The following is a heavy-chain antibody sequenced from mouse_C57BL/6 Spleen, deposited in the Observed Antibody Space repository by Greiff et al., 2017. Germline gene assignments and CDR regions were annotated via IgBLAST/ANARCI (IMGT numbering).Heavy chain of an antibody. CDR3: ARSIYGYFDV. Sequence: QVQLQQSGPELVKPGASVKISCKASGYAFSSSWMIWVKQRPGKGLERIGRLYPGDGATNYNGKFKGKATLTADKSSSTAYMQLSSLTSEDSAVYFCARSIYGYFDVGGTGTTVTVAS. V-gene: IGHV1-82*01. J-gene: IGHJ1*03. CDR2: LYPGDGAT. CDR1: GYAFSSSW.